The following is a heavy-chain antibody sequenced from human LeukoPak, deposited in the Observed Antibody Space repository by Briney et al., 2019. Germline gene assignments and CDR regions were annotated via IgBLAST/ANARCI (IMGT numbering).Heavy chain of an antibody. J-gene: IGHJ4*02. CDR1: GYTLTELS. CDR3: ATYEGYTYGVNFDY. D-gene: IGHD5-18*01. Sequence: ASVKVSCKVSGYTLTELSMHWVRQVPGKGLEWMGGFDPEGGETLYAQKFQDRVTMTEDTSTDTAYMEPSSLRSEDTAVYYCATYEGYTYGVNFDYWGQGTLVTVSS. CDR2: FDPEGGET. V-gene: IGHV1-24*01.